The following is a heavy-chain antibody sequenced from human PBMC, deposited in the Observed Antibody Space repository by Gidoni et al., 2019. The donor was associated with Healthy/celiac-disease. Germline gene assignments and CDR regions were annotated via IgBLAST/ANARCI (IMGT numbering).Heavy chain of an antibody. J-gene: IGHJ6*02. V-gene: IGHV3-33*01. CDR3: ARGFSSGWYGDYYYYYGMDV. Sequence: SSYGMHWVRQAPGKGLEWVAVIWYDGSNKYYADSVKGRFTISRDNSKNTLYLQMNSLRAEDTAVYYCARGFSSGWYGDYYYYYGMDVWGQGTTVTVSS. CDR2: IWYDGSNK. CDR1: SSYG. D-gene: IGHD6-19*01.